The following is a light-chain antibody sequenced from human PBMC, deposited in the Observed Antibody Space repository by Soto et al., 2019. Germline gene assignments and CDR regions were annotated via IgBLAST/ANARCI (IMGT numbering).Light chain of an antibody. J-gene: IGKJ5*01. CDR2: DAS. CDR1: QSISSW. Sequence: DIRMTQSPSTLSASVGDRVAITGRASQSISSWLAWYQQKPGKAPKLLIYDASSLESGVPSRFSGSGSGTEFTLTISSLQPDDFATYYCQQYNSYPITFGQGTRLEI. CDR3: QQYNSYPIT. V-gene: IGKV1-5*01.